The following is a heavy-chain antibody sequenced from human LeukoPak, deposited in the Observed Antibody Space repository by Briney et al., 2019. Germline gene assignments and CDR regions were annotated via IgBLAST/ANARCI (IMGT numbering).Heavy chain of an antibody. J-gene: IGHJ4*02. CDR1: GFTFSSYG. Sequence: GGSLRLSCAASGFTFSSYGMHWVRQAPGKGLEWVAFIRYDGSNKYYADSVKGRFTISRDNSKNTLYLQMNSLRAEDTAVYCSAKDRSQLTAVAGTYTDYWGQGTLVTVSS. CDR3: AKDRSQLTAVAGTYTDY. CDR2: IRYDGSNK. D-gene: IGHD6-19*01. V-gene: IGHV3-30*02.